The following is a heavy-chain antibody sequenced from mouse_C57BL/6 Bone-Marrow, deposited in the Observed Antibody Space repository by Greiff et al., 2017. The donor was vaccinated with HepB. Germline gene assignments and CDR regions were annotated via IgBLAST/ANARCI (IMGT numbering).Heavy chain of an antibody. J-gene: IGHJ1*03. CDR3: ARDIIYYYGSSFYWYFDV. CDR1: GFTFSDYY. CDR2: INYDGSST. D-gene: IGHD1-1*01. V-gene: IGHV5-16*01. Sequence: EVKLVESEGGLVQPGRSMKLSCTASGFTFSDYYMAWVRQVPEKGLEWVANINYDGSSTYYLDSLKSRFIISRDNAKNILYLQMSSLKSEDTATYYCARDIIYYYGSSFYWYFDVWGTGTTVTVSS.